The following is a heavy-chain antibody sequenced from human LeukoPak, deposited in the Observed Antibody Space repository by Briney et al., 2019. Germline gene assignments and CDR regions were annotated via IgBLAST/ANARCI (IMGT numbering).Heavy chain of an antibody. V-gene: IGHV4-34*01. J-gene: IGHJ4*02. Sequence: SETLSLTCAVYGLTFSGYYWSWIRQPPGKGLEWIGEINHSGSTNYNPSLKSRVTISLDTTKNQFSLQLTSLTAADTAVYYCARARLDGACFFDSWGRGTLVVASS. D-gene: IGHD5-24*01. CDR3: ARARLDGACFFDS. CDR2: INHSGST. CDR1: GLTFSGYY.